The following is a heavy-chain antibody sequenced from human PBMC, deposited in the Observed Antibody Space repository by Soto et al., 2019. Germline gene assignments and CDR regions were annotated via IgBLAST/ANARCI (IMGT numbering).Heavy chain of an antibody. CDR3: AKGLTTVTTSPFDY. CDR2: ISGSGGST. D-gene: IGHD4-17*01. J-gene: IGHJ4*02. V-gene: IGHV3-23*01. CDR1: GFTFSSFA. Sequence: GGSLRLSCAASGFTFSSFAMSWVSQAPGKGLEWVSAISGSGGSTYYADSVKGRFTISRDNSKNTLYLQMNSLRAEDTAVYYCAKGLTTVTTSPFDYWGQGTLVTVSS.